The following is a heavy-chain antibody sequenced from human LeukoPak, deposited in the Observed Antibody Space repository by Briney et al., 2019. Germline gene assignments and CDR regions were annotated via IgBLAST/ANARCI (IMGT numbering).Heavy chain of an antibody. CDR3: ARDDIVVAPGNSFDP. V-gene: IGHV3-21*01. D-gene: IGHD2-2*01. Sequence: VGSLRLSCAASGFTFSSYSMNWVRQAPGKGLEGVSSISSSSSYIYYADSVKGRFTISRDNAKNSLYLQMNSLRAEDTAVYYCARDDIVVAPGNSFDPWGQGTLVTVSS. J-gene: IGHJ5*02. CDR2: ISSSSSYI. CDR1: GFTFSSYS.